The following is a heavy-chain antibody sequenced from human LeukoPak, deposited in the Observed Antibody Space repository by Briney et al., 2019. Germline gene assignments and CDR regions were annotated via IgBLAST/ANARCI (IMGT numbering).Heavy chain of an antibody. Sequence: GESLKISCQGSGFSFTTYWIGWVRQMPGKGLEWMGIIYPGDSDTRYSPSFQGQVTISADKSISTAYLQWSSLKASDTAMYYCASDPGDDAFDIWGQGTMVTVSS. CDR1: GFSFTTYW. CDR3: ASDPGDDAFDI. J-gene: IGHJ3*02. CDR2: IYPGDSDT. D-gene: IGHD1-1*01. V-gene: IGHV5-51*01.